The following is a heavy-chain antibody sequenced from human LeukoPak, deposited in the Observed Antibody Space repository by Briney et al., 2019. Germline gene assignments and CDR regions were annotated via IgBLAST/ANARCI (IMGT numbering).Heavy chain of an antibody. CDR1: GFTFSSYA. D-gene: IGHD6-19*01. J-gene: IGHJ4*02. CDR3: ARVWEAVAGTGFDS. V-gene: IGHV3-21*01. CDR2: ISSRSHYI. Sequence: GGSLRLSCAASGFTFSSYAMSWVRQAPGKGLEWVSSISSRSHYIYNADSLKGRFTISRDNAKNSLYLQMNSLRAEDTAVYYCARVWEAVAGTGFDSWGQGTLVTVSS.